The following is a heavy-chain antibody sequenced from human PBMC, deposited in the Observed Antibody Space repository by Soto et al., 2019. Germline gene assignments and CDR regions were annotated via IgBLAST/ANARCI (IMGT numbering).Heavy chain of an antibody. CDR2: IIPIFGTA. J-gene: IGHJ6*02. CDR1: GGTFSSYA. CDR3: ARGGTWGYSYGFSHYYGMDV. Sequence: QVQLVQSGAEVKKPGSSVKVSCKASGGTFSSYAISWVRQAPGQGLEWMGGIIPIFGTANYAQKFQGRVTITADESTSTAYRELSSLRSEDTAVYYCARGGTWGYSYGFSHYYGMDVWGQGTTVTVSS. V-gene: IGHV1-69*01. D-gene: IGHD5-18*01.